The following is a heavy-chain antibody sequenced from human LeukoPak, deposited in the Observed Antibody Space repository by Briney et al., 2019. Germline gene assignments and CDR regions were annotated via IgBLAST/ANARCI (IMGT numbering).Heavy chain of an antibody. J-gene: IGHJ4*02. CDR1: GFTFSSYW. V-gene: IGHV3-23*01. Sequence: PGGSLRLSCAASGFTFSSYWMHWVRQAPGKGLEWVSAISGSGGSTYYTDSVKGRFTISRDNSKNTLYLQMNSLRAEDTAVYYCAKDVPDGYLVDYWGQGTLVTVSS. CDR2: ISGSGGST. CDR3: AKDVPDGYLVDY. D-gene: IGHD3-22*01.